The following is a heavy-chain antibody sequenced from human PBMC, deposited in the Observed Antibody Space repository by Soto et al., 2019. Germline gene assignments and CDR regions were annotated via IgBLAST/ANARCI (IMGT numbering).Heavy chain of an antibody. CDR1: GFPLSDSA. CDR3: PNHAGGQVSLSFSYTSMAV. CDR2: IRSKTNNYAT. Sequence: EVQLVESGGGLVQPGGSLKLACLASGFPLSDSAIHWVRKASGKGLEWVGRIRSKTNNYATTYGAPVRGRFTLSRDDSKKPANPQRTNLESEDAPVYYCPNHAGGQVSLSFSYTSMAVWGKGKTVSVPS. V-gene: IGHV3-73*01. J-gene: IGHJ6*03. D-gene: IGHD2-2*02.